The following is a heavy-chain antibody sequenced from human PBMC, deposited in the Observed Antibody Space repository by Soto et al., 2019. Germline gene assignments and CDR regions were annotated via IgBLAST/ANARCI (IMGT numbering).Heavy chain of an antibody. CDR3: ARGVVIPTIDAFDL. CDR2: IYFSGDT. V-gene: IGHV4-4*07. D-gene: IGHD3-22*01. Sequence: SETLSLTCNVSGGSLSGYYWGWIRQPAGKGLEWIGRIYFSGDTHYNPSLKSRVTMSIDSSKNQFSLRLTSVTAADTAVYSCARGVVIPTIDAFDLWGQGTLVTVSS. CDR1: GGSLSGYY. J-gene: IGHJ3*01.